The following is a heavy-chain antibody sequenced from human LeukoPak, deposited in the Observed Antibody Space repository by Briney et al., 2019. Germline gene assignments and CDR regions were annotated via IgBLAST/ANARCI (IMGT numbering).Heavy chain of an antibody. CDR1: GFTFSSYS. D-gene: IGHD2-8*01. Sequence: GGSLRLSCAASGFTFSSYSMNWVRQAPGEGLEWVSSISSSSSYIYYADSVKGRFTISRDNAKNSLYLQMNSLRAEDTAVYYCARVEVMATYYYYGMDVWGQGTTVTVSS. J-gene: IGHJ6*02. CDR3: ARVEVMATYYYYGMDV. CDR2: ISSSSSYI. V-gene: IGHV3-21*04.